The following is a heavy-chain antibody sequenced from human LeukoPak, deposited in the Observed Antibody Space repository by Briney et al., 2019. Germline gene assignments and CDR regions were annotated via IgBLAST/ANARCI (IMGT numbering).Heavy chain of an antibody. V-gene: IGHV4-39*01. CDR3: ARQTGSGLFILP. CDR2: IYYSGNT. CDR1: GVSISSSNSY. D-gene: IGHD3/OR15-3a*01. Sequence: NPSETLSLTCTVSGVSISSSNSYWGWIRQPPGKGLEWIGSIYYSGNTYYNASLKSQVSISIDTSKNQFSLRLTSVTAADTAVYYCARQTGSGLFILPGGQGTPVTVSS. J-gene: IGHJ4*02.